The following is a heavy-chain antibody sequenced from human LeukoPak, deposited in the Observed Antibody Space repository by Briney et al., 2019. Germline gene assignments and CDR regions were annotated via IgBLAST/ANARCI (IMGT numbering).Heavy chain of an antibody. J-gene: IGHJ4*02. CDR2: ISGSGIST. V-gene: IGHV3-23*01. CDR3: AKGIIAAPGTFDC. CDR1: GFTFGSYA. D-gene: IGHD6-13*01. Sequence: GGSLRLSCAASGFTFGSYAMSWVRQAPGKGLEWVSTISGSGISTYYADSVKGRFTISRDISRNTLFLQMNSLRAGDTAVYYCAKGIIAAPGTFDCWGQRTLVTVSS.